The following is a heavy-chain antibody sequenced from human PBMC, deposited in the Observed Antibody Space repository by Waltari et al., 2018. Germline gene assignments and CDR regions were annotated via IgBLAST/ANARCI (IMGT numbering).Heavy chain of an antibody. V-gene: IGHV4-38-2*01. CDR1: GYSISSGYY. CDR2: IYHSGST. CDR3: ARQGTMVQGVTRPYYFDY. J-gene: IGHJ4*02. Sequence: QVQLQESGPGLVKPSATLSLTCAVSGYSISSGYYWGWIRQPPGKGLEWIGSIYHSGSTYYNPSLKSRVTISVDTSKNQFSLKLSSVTAADTAVYYCARQGTMVQGVTRPYYFDYWGQGTLVTVSS. D-gene: IGHD3-10*01.